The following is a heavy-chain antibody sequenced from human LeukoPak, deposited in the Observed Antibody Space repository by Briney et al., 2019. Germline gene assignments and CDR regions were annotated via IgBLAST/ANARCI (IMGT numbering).Heavy chain of an antibody. V-gene: IGHV3-13*01. D-gene: IGHD6-13*01. CDR1: GFTFSSYD. CDR2: IGTAGDT. CDR3: ARAAAGTYWFDP. J-gene: IGHJ5*02. Sequence: GGSLRLSCAASGFTFSSYDMHWVRQVTGKGLEWVSGIGTAGDTYYPGSVKGRFTISRENAENSLYLQMNSLRAGDTAVYYCARAAAGTYWFDPWGQGTLVTVSS.